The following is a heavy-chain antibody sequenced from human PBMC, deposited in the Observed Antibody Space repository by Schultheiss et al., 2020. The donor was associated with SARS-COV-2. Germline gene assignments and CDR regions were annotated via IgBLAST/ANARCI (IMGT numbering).Heavy chain of an antibody. V-gene: IGHV3-7*01. CDR3: AKYCGGDCYYFDY. D-gene: IGHD2-21*02. Sequence: GGSLRLSCAASGFTFSSYWMSWVRQAPGKGLEWVANIKQDGSEKYYADSVKGRFTISRDNSKNTLYLQMNSLRAEDTAVYYCAKYCGGDCYYFDYWGQGTLVTVSS. CDR2: IKQDGSEK. J-gene: IGHJ4*02. CDR1: GFTFSSYW.